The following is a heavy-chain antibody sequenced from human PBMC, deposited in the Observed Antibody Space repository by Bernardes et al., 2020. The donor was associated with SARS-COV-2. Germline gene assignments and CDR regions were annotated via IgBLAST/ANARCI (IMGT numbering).Heavy chain of an antibody. CDR3: SRGGGGVITIFGLVYNYFDY. Sequence: SETLSLTCTVSGGSISSYYWSWIRQPPGKGLEWIGYIYYSGSTNYNPSLKSRVTISVDTSKNQFSLKLSSVTAADTAVYYCSRGGGGVITIFGLVYNYFDYWGTGTLVPVSA. CDR2: IYYSGST. D-gene: IGHD3-3*01. CDR1: GGSISSYY. J-gene: IGHJ4*02. V-gene: IGHV4-59*01.